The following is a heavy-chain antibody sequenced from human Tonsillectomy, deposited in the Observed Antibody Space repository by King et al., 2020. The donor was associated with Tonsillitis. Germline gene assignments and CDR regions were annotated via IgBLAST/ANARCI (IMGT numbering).Heavy chain of an antibody. CDR2: ISSSSSYI. CDR3: ARGVGVDAFDI. V-gene: IGHV3-21*01. CDR1: GFTFSSYS. Sequence: VQLVESGGGLVKPGGSLRLSCAASGFTFSSYSMNWVRQAPGKGLEWVSSISSSSSYIYYADSVKGRFTISRNNAKNSLYLQMNSLRAEDTAVYYCARGVGVDAFDIWGQGTMVTVSS. J-gene: IGHJ3*02. D-gene: IGHD3-10*01.